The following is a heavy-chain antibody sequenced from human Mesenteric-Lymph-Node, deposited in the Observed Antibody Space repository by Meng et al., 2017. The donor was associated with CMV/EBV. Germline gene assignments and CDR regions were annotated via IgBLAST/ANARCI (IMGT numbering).Heavy chain of an antibody. CDR3: AREGELPLYYFDY. CDR1: GYTFTSYY. V-gene: IGHV1-46*01. D-gene: IGHD1-26*01. CDR2: INPSGGST. J-gene: IGHJ4*02. Sequence: ASVKVSCKAFGYTFTSYYMHWVRQAPGQGLEWMGIINPSGGSTIYAQKFQGRVTMTRDTSTSTVYMEVSSLRSEDTAMYYCAREGELPLYYFDYWGQGTLVTVSS.